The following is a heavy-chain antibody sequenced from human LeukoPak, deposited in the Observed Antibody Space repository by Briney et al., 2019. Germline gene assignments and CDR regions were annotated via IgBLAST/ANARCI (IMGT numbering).Heavy chain of an antibody. CDR1: GYTFTSYA. J-gene: IGHJ5*02. CDR3: ARDVMGATGPEDNWFDP. V-gene: IGHV1-3*01. D-gene: IGHD1-26*01. Sequence: ASVKVSCKASGYTFTSYAMHWVRQAPGRRLEWMGWINAGNGNTKYSQKFQGRVTITRDTSASTAYMELSSLRSEDTAVYYCARDVMGATGPEDNWFDPWGQGTLVTVSS. CDR2: INAGNGNT.